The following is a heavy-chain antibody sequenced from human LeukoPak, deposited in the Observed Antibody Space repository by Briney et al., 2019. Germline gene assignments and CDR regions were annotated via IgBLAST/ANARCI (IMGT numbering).Heavy chain of an antibody. J-gene: IGHJ4*02. CDR2: IYYSGST. CDR1: GGSISSSSYY. V-gene: IGHV4-39*07. D-gene: IGHD3-22*01. Sequence: PSETLSLTCTVSGGSISSSSYYWGWIRQPPGKGLEWIGSIYYSGSTYYNPSLKSRVTISLDTSKNQFSLKLSSVTAADTAVYCCARGKRSVYYYDVYYFDYWGQGTLVTVSS. CDR3: ARGKRSVYYYDVYYFDY.